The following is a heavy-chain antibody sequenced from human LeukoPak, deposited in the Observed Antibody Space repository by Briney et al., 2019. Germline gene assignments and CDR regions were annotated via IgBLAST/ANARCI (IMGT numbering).Heavy chain of an antibody. CDR2: INPSGGST. D-gene: IGHD6-19*01. V-gene: IGHV1-46*01. Sequence: ASVKVSCKASGYTFTSYYMHWVRQAPGQGLEWMGIINPSGGSTSYAQKFQGRVTMTRDTSTSTVYMELSSLRSEDTAVYYCARPIIAVAGTEYHFDYWGQGTLVTVSS. CDR3: ARPIIAVAGTEYHFDY. J-gene: IGHJ4*02. CDR1: GYTFTSYY.